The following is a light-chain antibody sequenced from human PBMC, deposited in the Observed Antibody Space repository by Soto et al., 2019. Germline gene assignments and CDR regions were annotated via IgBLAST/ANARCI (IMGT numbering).Light chain of an antibody. CDR1: QSVRSS. CDR2: DAS. J-gene: IGKJ3*01. V-gene: IGKV3-11*01. Sequence: EIVLTQSPDTLSLSPGERATLSCRASQSVRSSLAWYQQKPGQAPRLLIYDASNSATGIPARFSGSGSGTDFTLTISSLEPEYCAVYYCQQRSNWPPDVTFGPGTKVDIK. CDR3: QQRSNWPPDVT.